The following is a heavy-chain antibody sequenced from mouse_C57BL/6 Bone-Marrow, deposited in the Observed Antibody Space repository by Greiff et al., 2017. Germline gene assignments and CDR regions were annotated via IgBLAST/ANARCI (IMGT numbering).Heavy chain of an antibody. D-gene: IGHD2-4*01. J-gene: IGHJ4*01. CDR1: VFTFSSYG. CDR3: ARQGDYDGDAMDY. Sequence: EVQGVESGGDLVKPGGSLKLSCAASVFTFSSYGMSWVRQTPDKRLEWVATISSGGSYTYYPDSVKGRFTISRDNAKNILYLQMSSLKSEDTAMYYCARQGDYDGDAMDYWGQGTSVTVSS. V-gene: IGHV5-6*01. CDR2: ISSGGSYT.